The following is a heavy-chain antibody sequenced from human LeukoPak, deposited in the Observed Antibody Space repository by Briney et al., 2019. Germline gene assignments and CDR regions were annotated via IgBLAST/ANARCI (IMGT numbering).Heavy chain of an antibody. CDR3: ARDVDYGDYLFDY. J-gene: IGHJ4*02. D-gene: IGHD4-17*01. CDR2: ISYDGSNK. Sequence: PGGSLRLSCAASGFTFSSYAMHWVRQAPGKGLEWVAVISYDGSNKYYADSVKGRFTISRDNSKNTLYLQMNSLRAEDTAVYYCARDVDYGDYLFDYWGQGTLVTVSS. V-gene: IGHV3-30-3*01. CDR1: GFTFSSYA.